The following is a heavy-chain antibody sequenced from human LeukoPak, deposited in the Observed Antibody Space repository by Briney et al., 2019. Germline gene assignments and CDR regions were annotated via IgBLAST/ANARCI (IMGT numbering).Heavy chain of an antibody. D-gene: IGHD5-24*01. CDR3: TRLVREGGDGYIYYYYYMDV. Sequence: GGSLRLSCAASGFTFSGSAMHWVRQASGKGLEWVGRIRGKANSYATAYAASVKGRFTISRDDSKNTAYLQMKSLKTEDTAVYYCTRLVREGGDGYIYYYYYMDVWGKGTTVTISS. CDR2: IRGKANSYAT. CDR1: GFTFSGSA. V-gene: IGHV3-73*01. J-gene: IGHJ6*03.